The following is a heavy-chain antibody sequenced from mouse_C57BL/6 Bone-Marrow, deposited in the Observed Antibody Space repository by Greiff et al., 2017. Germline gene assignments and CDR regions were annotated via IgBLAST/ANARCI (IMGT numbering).Heavy chain of an antibody. V-gene: IGHV5-4*01. CDR1: GFTFSSYA. Sequence: EVQLVESGGGLVKPGGSLKLSCAASGFTFSSYAMSWVRQTPEKRLEWVATISDGGSYTYYPDNVKGRFTISRDNAKNNLYLQMSHLKSEDTAMYYCARGRDYWGQGTTLTVSS. J-gene: IGHJ2*01. CDR2: ISDGGSYT. CDR3: ARGRDY.